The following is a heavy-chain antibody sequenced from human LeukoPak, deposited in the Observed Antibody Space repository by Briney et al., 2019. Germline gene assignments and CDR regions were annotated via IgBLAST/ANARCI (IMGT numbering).Heavy chain of an antibody. CDR2: ISTNNGNT. Sequence: ASVKVSCKASGYTFTSYGISWVRQAPGQGLEWMGWISTNNGNTNYAQKLQGRVTMTTETSTSTAYMELRRLRSDDMAVYYCARDQRPGTSGYAPFDYWGEGTLVTVSS. V-gene: IGHV1-18*03. J-gene: IGHJ4*02. D-gene: IGHD3-22*01. CDR1: GYTFTSYG. CDR3: ARDQRPGTSGYAPFDY.